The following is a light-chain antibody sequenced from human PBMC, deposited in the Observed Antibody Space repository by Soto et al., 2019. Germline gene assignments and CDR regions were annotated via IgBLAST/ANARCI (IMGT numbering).Light chain of an antibody. CDR3: QQYFSYPLT. Sequence: ALRMTQSPSSFSASTGDRVTITCRASRGISSHLAWYQVKPGKAPRLLIYTASYLESGVPSRFSGSGSGTDFTLTISSLQSEDFAVYYCQQYFSYPLTFGGGTKVEIK. CDR1: RGISSH. J-gene: IGKJ4*01. CDR2: TAS. V-gene: IGKV1-8*01.